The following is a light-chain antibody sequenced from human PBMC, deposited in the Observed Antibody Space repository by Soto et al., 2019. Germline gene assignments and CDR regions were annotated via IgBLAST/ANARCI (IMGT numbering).Light chain of an antibody. J-gene: IGLJ3*02. Sequence: QLVLTQPASVSGSPGQSITISCTGTNSDVGGYNYVSWYQQHPGKAPELMIYEVSHRPSGVSNRFSGSKSGNTASLIISGLQAEDEADYYCSSNTTSNTWVFGGGTKLTVL. V-gene: IGLV2-14*01. CDR1: NSDVGGYNY. CDR2: EVS. CDR3: SSNTTSNTWV.